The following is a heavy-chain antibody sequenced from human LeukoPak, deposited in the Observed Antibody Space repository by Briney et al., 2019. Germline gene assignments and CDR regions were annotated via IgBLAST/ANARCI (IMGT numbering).Heavy chain of an antibody. J-gene: IGHJ4*02. V-gene: IGHV3-7*01. CDR2: IKQDGSEK. Sequence: GGSLRLSCAVSRFTLSSYWMSWVRQAPGKGLEWVANIKQDGSEKHYVDSVKGRFTISRDNAKNSLYLQMNSLRAEDTAVYYCARIRYDSSGYDYWGQGTLVTVSS. D-gene: IGHD3-22*01. CDR1: RFTLSSYW. CDR3: ARIRYDSSGYDY.